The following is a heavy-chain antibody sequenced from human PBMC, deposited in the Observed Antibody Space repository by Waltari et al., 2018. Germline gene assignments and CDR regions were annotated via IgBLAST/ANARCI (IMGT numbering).Heavy chain of an antibody. J-gene: IGHJ4*02. CDR1: GGSIRSSSYY. Sequence: QLQLQESGPGLVKPSETLSLTCTVSGGSIRSSSYYWGWIRQPPGKGLEWIGSIYYSGSTYYNPSLKSRVTISVDTSKNQFSLKLSSVTAADTAVYYCARHVTSQYSPMKDWGQGTLVTVSS. CDR2: IYYSGST. CDR3: ARHVTSQYSPMKD. D-gene: IGHD5-18*01. V-gene: IGHV4-39*01.